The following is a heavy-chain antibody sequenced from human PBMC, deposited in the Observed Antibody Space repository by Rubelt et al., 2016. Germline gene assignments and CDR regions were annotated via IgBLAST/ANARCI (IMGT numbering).Heavy chain of an antibody. D-gene: IGHD6-19*01. CDR2: IKQDGSEK. CDR1: GFTFSSYW. V-gene: IGHV3-7*01. Sequence: EVQLVESGGGLVQPGGSLRLSCAASGFTFSSYWMSWVRQAPGKGLEWVANIKQDGSEKYYVDSVKGRFTISRDTAKTSLYLQMNSLRAEETAGYYCARAPGVGVAGTDNWGQGTLVTVSS. J-gene: IGHJ4*02. CDR3: ARAPGVGVAGTDN.